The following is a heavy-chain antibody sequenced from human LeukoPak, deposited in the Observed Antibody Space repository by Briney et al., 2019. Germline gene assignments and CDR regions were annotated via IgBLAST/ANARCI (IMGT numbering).Heavy chain of an antibody. CDR2: LIPLFGRP. D-gene: IGHD7-27*01. Sequence: SVKVSCKASGGTFSSHAISWVRPAPGQGLEWMGGLIPLFGRPNYAQKFQGRVTITADESTSTVYMELNSVRSEDTAVYYCASGDFIHTYMSNPKVWGQGTMVIVSA. CDR1: GGTFSSHA. V-gene: IGHV1-69*01. CDR3: ASGDFIHTYMSNPKV. J-gene: IGHJ3*01.